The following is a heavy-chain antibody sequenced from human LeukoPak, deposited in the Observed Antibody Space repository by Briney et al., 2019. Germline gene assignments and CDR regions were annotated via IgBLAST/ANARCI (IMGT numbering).Heavy chain of an antibody. CDR1: GGSFSGYY. CDR2: INHSGST. J-gene: IGHJ5*02. Sequence: SETLSLTCAVYGGSFSGYYWSWIRQPPGKGLEWIGEINHSGSTNYNPSLKSRVTISVDTSKNQFSLKLTSVTAADTAVYYCTKNNWFDPWGQGTLVTVSS. CDR3: TKNNWFDP. V-gene: IGHV4-34*01.